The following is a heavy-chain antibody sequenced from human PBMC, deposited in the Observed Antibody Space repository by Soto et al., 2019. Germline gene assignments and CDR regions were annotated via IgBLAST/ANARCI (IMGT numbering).Heavy chain of an antibody. CDR3: AKDMKWGGMTTIHYFDS. J-gene: IGHJ4*02. V-gene: IGHV3-9*02. Sequence: EVQLVESGGGLVQPGRSLRLSCVASGFTADDYAMHWVRQAPGKGLEWVSGISSNSDTIDYADAVKGRFTISRDNAKNSLFLQMNSLRPEDKALYDCAKDMKWGGMTTIHYFDSWGQGTLVTVSS. CDR2: ISSNSDTI. D-gene: IGHD4-17*01. CDR1: GFTADDYA.